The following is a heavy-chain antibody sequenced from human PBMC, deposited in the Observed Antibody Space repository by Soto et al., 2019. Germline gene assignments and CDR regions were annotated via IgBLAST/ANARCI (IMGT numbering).Heavy chain of an antibody. Sequence: PGGSLRLSCAASGFPFRIFTMNWVRQSPGKGLEWVSTISSNSAYIYYTDALRGRFTISRDNAKNSLHIQMNSLRAEDTAVYYCTRDASRDSRVRGWFDPWGPANWGTV. J-gene: IGHJ5*02. CDR2: ISSNSAYI. CDR1: GFPFRIFT. D-gene: IGHD6-13*01. CDR3: TRDASRDSRVRGWFDP. V-gene: IGHV3-21*01.